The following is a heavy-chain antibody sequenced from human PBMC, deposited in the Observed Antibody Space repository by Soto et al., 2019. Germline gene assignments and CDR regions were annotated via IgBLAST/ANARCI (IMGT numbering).Heavy chain of an antibody. D-gene: IGHD5-12*01. CDR1: GGSISSYY. CDR3: ARGYAYYFDY. Sequence: QVQLQESGPGLVKPSETLSLTCTVSGGSISSYYWSWIRQPPGKGLEWIGYIYYRGSTNYNPSLKSRFTISVDTSKNQFSLKPTSVTAAYTAVYYCARGYAYYFDYWGQGTLVTVSS. J-gene: IGHJ4*02. CDR2: IYYRGST. V-gene: IGHV4-59*01.